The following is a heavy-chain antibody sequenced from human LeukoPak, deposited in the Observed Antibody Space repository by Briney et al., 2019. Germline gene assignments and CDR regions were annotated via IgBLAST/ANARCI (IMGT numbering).Heavy chain of an antibody. CDR3: ARDASYDYVWGSYLTGSIDY. V-gene: IGHV1-18*01. CDR2: ISAYNGNT. Sequence: GASVKVSCKASGYTFTSYGISWVRQAPGQGLEWMGWISAYNGNTNYAQKLQGRVTMTTDTSTSTAYMELSSLRSEDTAVYYCARDASYDYVWGSYLTGSIDYWGQGTLVTVSS. J-gene: IGHJ4*02. D-gene: IGHD3-16*01. CDR1: GYTFTSYG.